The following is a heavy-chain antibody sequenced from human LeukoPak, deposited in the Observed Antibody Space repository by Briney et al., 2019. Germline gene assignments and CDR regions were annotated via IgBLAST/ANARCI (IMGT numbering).Heavy chain of an antibody. Sequence: SETLSLTCAVYGDSLSVYYLHWFRQSPRKGLEWIAEINPSGSTNYNLSLKFRLTISVETSQNQFSLKVRSVTAAETAVYYCTRGRVTWGQGTLVTVSS. D-gene: IGHD3-22*01. J-gene: IGHJ5*02. V-gene: IGHV4-34*01. CDR3: TRGRVT. CDR1: GDSLSVYY. CDR2: INPSGST.